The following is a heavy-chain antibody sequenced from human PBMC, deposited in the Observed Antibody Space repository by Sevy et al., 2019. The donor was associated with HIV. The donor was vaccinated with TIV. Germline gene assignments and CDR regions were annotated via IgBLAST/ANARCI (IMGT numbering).Heavy chain of an antibody. CDR1: GFTFSVYY. CDR3: AGGSWIQLWLGTFDI. CDR2: ISSSGSTI. V-gene: IGHV3-11*01. Sequence: GGSLRLSCAASGFTFSVYYMSWIRQAPGKGLEWVSYISSSGSTIYYADSVKGRFTISRDNAKNSLYLQMNSLRAEDTAVYYCAGGSWIQLWLGTFDIWGQGTMVTVSS. D-gene: IGHD5-18*01. J-gene: IGHJ3*02.